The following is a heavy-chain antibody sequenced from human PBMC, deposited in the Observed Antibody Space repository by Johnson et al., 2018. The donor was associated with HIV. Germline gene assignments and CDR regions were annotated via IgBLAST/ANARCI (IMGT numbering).Heavy chain of an antibody. J-gene: IGHJ3*02. V-gene: IGHV3-30-3*01. CDR2: ISYAGSNK. CDR3: AREGRGAPHEAFDI. CDR1: GFTFSSYA. Sequence: QVQLVESGGGVVQPGRSLRLSCAASGFTFSSYAMHWVRQAPGKGLEWVAVISYAGSNKYYADSVRGRFTISRDNSKNTLYLQMNSLRAEDTAVYYCAREGRGAPHEAFDIWGQGTMVTVSS. D-gene: IGHD2-15*01.